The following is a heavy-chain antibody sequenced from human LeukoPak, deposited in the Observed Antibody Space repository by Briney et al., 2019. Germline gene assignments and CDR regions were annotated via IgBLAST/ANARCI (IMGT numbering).Heavy chain of an antibody. CDR1: GFTFSSYA. CDR3: ARCSGGSCYGLAFDY. V-gene: IGHV3-23*01. J-gene: IGHJ4*02. CDR2: ISGSGGST. Sequence: PGGSLRLSCAASGFTFSSYAMSWVRQAPGKGLEWASAISGSGGSTYYADSVEGRFTISRDNSKNTLYLQMNSLRAEDTAVYYCARCSGGSCYGLAFDYWGQGTLVTVSS. D-gene: IGHD2-15*01.